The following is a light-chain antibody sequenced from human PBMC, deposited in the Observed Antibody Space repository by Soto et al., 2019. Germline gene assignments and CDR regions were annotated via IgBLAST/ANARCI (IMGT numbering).Light chain of an antibody. V-gene: IGKV3-20*01. Sequence: PGERATLSCRASQSFSTNYLGWYQQKPGQAPRLLIYGASSRAAGIPDRFSGSGSGTDFTLTIRRLEPEDFAVYYCQQYDTSPWTFGRGTKVEIK. CDR2: GAS. J-gene: IGKJ1*01. CDR3: QQYDTSPWT. CDR1: QSFSTNY.